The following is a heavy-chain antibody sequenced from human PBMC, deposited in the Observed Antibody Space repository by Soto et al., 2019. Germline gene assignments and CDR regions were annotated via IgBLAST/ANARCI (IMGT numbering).Heavy chain of an antibody. J-gene: IGHJ6*02. CDR3: ARDARLAGWLHSKTGGMDV. Sequence: QVQLVESGGGVVQPGRSLRLSCAASGFTFSSYGMHWVRQAPGKGLEWVSVIWYDGSNKYYADSVKGRFTISRENSKNTLYLQRNSLRAEDTAVYYCARDARLAGWLHSKTGGMDVWGQGTTVTVSS. CDR1: GFTFSSYG. D-gene: IGHD5-12*01. CDR2: IWYDGSNK. V-gene: IGHV3-33*01.